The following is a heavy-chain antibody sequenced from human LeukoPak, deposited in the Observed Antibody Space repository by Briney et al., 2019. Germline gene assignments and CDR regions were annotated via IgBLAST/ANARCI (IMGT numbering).Heavy chain of an antibody. CDR1: GGXISSGGYY. V-gene: IGHV4-31*03. D-gene: IGHD3-10*01. J-gene: IGHJ5*02. CDR2: IYYSGST. CDR3: ARENDGSGSFHPS. Sequence: PSQTLSLTCTVSGGXISSGGYYWSWIRQHPGKGLEWIGYIYYSGSTYYNPSLKSRVTISVDTSKNQFSLKLSSVTAADTAVYYCARENDGSGSFHPSWGQGTLVTVSS.